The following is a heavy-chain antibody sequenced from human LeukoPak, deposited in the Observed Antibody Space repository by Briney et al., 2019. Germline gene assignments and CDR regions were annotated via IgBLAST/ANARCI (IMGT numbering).Heavy chain of an antibody. J-gene: IGHJ4*02. CDR3: ARRVAGHFDY. CDR1: GYTFTSYG. CDR2: MNPNSGNT. V-gene: IGHV1-8*03. D-gene: IGHD6-19*01. Sequence: ASVKVSCKASGYTFTSYGISWVRQATGQGLEWMGWMNPNSGNTGYAQKFQGRVTITRNTSISTAYMELSSLRSEDTAVYYCARRVAGHFDYWGQGTLVTVSS.